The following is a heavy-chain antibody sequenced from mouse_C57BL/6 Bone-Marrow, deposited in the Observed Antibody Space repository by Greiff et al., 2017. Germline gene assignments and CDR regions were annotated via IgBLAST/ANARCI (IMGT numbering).Heavy chain of an antibody. Sequence: QVQLQQSGPELVKPGASVKISCKASGYTFTDYYINWVKQRPGQGLEWIGWIFPGSGSTYYNEKFKGKATLTVDKSSSQAYMLRSSLNSEDSAVYFCARDRAYYYGSSYRYYAMDYWGQGTSVTVSS. CDR2: IFPGSGST. D-gene: IGHD1-1*01. CDR3: ARDRAYYYGSSYRYYAMDY. CDR1: GYTFTDYY. V-gene: IGHV1-75*01. J-gene: IGHJ4*01.